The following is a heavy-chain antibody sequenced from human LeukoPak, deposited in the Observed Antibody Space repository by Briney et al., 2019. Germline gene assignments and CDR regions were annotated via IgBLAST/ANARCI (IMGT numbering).Heavy chain of an antibody. CDR3: ARRVSTTSSFFDY. CDR1: GGSITNYY. Sequence: SETLSLTCNVSGGSITNYYWGWIRQPPGKGLEWIGYVYYSGSANYNSSLQSRVTILVDTSKNQFSLRLSSVTAADTAVYYCARRVSTTSSFFDYRGHGALVTVSS. J-gene: IGHJ4*01. D-gene: IGHD3-22*01. V-gene: IGHV4-59*01. CDR2: VYYSGSA.